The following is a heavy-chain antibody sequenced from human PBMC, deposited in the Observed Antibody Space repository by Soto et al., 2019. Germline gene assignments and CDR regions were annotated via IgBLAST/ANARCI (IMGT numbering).Heavy chain of an antibody. Sequence: GESLKISCAASGFTFSSYSMNWVRQAPGKGLEWVSYISSSSSTIYYADSVKGRFTISRDNAKNSLYLQMNSLRAEDTAVYYCARNPPLYDSSGYYLGDAFDIWGQGTMVTVSS. D-gene: IGHD3-22*01. CDR2: ISSSSSTI. CDR1: GFTFSSYS. CDR3: ARNPPLYDSSGYYLGDAFDI. J-gene: IGHJ3*02. V-gene: IGHV3-48*04.